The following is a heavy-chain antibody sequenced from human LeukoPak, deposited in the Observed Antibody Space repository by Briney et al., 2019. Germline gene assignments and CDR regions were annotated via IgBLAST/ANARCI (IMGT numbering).Heavy chain of an antibody. CDR1: GYTFTSYG. J-gene: IGHJ4*02. V-gene: IGHV1-18*01. CDR3: ARGVNPSIAARPRGGYYFDY. CDR2: ISAYNGNT. Sequence: ASVKVSCKASGYTFTSYGISWVRQAPGQGLEWMGWISAYNGNTNYAQKLQGRVTMTTDTSTSTAYMELRSLRSDDTAVYYCARGVNPSIAARPRGGYYFDYWGQGTLVTVSS. D-gene: IGHD6-6*01.